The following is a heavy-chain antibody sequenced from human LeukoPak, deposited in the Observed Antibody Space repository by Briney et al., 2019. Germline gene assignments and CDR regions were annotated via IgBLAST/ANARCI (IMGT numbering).Heavy chain of an antibody. CDR3: ARGQTTVTPLDY. CDR1: GFTFTSYW. CDR2: INQDGGGR. V-gene: IGHV3-7*01. J-gene: IGHJ4*02. D-gene: IGHD4-17*01. Sequence: GGSLRLSCAASGFTFTSYWMTWVRQAPGKGLEWVANINQDGGGRYYVDSVKGRFIISRDNAKNSVHLQMNSLRAEDTAVYYCARGQTTVTPLDYWGQGTLVTVSS.